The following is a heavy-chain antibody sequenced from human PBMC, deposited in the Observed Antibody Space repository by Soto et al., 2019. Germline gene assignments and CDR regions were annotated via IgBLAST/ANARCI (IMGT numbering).Heavy chain of an antibody. V-gene: IGHV3-23*01. Sequence: EVQLLESGGSLVQPGASLRLSCAASGFSFSTYAMGWVRQAPGKGLEWVSAISGSGSATYYADPVKGRFTISRDNSKDTLYLQMNSLRAGDTAVYYCAKDIKGTGTNVIYDSWGQGSLVTVSS. CDR1: GFSFSTYA. CDR2: ISGSGSAT. CDR3: AKDIKGTGTNVIYDS. D-gene: IGHD1-7*01. J-gene: IGHJ4*02.